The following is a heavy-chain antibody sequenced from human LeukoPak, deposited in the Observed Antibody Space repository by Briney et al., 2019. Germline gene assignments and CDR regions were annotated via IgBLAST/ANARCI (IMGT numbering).Heavy chain of an antibody. D-gene: IGHD2-15*01. CDR3: ATPAPHNFYHYYYMNV. Sequence: GGSLGLSCAASGFTFSSYAMSWVRQAPGKGLEWVSAISGSGGSTCYADSVKGRFTISRDNSKNTLFLQMNSLRAEDTAVYYCATPAPHNFYHYYYMNVWGKGTTVTVSS. CDR1: GFTFSSYA. V-gene: IGHV3-23*01. CDR2: ISGSGGST. J-gene: IGHJ6*03.